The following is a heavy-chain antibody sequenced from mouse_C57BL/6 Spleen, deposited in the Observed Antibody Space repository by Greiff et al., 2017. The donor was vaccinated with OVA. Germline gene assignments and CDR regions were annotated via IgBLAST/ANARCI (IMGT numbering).Heavy chain of an antibody. CDR3: TTSYGSSYEGY. V-gene: IGHV14-4*01. J-gene: IGHJ2*01. Sequence: VQLQQSGAELVRPGASVKLSCTASGFNIKDDYMHWVKQRPEQGLEWIGWIDPENGDTEYASKFQGKATITADTSSNTAYLQLSSLTSEDTAVYYCTTSYGSSYEGYWGQGTTLTVSS. D-gene: IGHD1-1*01. CDR2: IDPENGDT. CDR1: GFNIKDDY.